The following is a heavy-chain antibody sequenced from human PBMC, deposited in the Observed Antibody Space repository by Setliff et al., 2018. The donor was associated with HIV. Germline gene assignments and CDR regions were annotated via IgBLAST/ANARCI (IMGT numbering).Heavy chain of an antibody. V-gene: IGHV3-21*01. CDR2: ISTSSSYI. J-gene: IGHJ4*02. CDR3: ARGTGPSGCAVDCYHD. D-gene: IGHD2-21*02. Sequence: PGGSLRLSCAASGLTFSSDDMNWVRQAPGKGLEWVSSISTSSSYIYYADSVKGRFTISRDNAKNSLYLQMNSLRAEDTAVYYCARGTGPSGCAVDCYHDWGQGTLVTVSS. CDR1: GLTFSSDD.